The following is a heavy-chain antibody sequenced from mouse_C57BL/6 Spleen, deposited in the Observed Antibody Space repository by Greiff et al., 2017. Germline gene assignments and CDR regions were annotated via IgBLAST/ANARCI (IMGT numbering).Heavy chain of an antibody. J-gene: IGHJ4*01. V-gene: IGHV1-82*01. CDR2: IYPGDGDT. CDR3: ARETGPYYAMDY. Sequence: QVQLQQSGPELVKPGASVKISCKASGYAFSSSWMNWVKQRPGKGLEWIGRIYPGDGDTNYNGKFKGKATLTADKSSSTAYIQLGSLTSEDSAVYFCARETGPYYAMDYWGQGTSVTVSS. D-gene: IGHD3-2*01. CDR1: GYAFSSSW.